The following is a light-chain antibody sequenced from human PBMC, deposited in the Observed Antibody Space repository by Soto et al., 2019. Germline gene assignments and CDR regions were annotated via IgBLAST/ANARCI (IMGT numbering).Light chain of an antibody. CDR2: GAS. CDR3: QQYNNWPRT. Sequence: IVLTQSPGTLSFSAGERATLSFRASQSVSSSYLAWYQQKPGQAPRLLIYGASSRATGISDRFSGSGSGTDFTLTISRLEPEDFAVYYCQQYNNWPRTFGQGTKVDNK. V-gene: IGKV3-20*01. CDR1: QSVSSSY. J-gene: IGKJ1*01.